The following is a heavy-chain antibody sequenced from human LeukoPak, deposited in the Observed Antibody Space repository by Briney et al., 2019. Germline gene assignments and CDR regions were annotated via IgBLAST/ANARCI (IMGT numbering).Heavy chain of an antibody. Sequence: GGSLRLSCAASGFTFGSYTMNWVRQAPGKGLEWVSSISSSSSYIYYADSMKGRFTISRDNTKNSLYLQLNSLTAEDTAVYYCAREPYSSAWLFDYWGQGTLVTVSS. V-gene: IGHV3-21*01. D-gene: IGHD6-19*01. CDR2: ISSSSSYI. J-gene: IGHJ4*02. CDR1: GFTFGSYT. CDR3: AREPYSSAWLFDY.